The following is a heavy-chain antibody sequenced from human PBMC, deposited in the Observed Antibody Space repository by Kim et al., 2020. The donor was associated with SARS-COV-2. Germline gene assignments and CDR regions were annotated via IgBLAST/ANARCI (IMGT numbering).Heavy chain of an antibody. V-gene: IGHV4-39*07. Sequence: NTYDPSLKSRVTISADTSKNQFSLKLTSVTAADTAVYFCARDLLTDDAFDFWGQGTWVAVS. CDR2: N. J-gene: IGHJ3*01. CDR3: ARDLLTDDAFDF.